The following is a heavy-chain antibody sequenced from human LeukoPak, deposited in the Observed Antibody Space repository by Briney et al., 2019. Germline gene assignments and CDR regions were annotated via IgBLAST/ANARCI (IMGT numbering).Heavy chain of an antibody. J-gene: IGHJ6*03. D-gene: IGHD3-3*01. CDR3: ARDYDFWSGYYTYYYYYMDV. CDR1: GGSIRSYY. Sequence: SETLSLTCTVSGGSIRSYYWSWIRQPAGKGLEWIGRIYTSGSTNYNPSLKSRVTMSVDTSKNQFSLKLSSVTAADTAVYYCARDYDFWSGYYTYYYYYMDVWGKGTTVTVSS. CDR2: IYTSGST. V-gene: IGHV4-4*07.